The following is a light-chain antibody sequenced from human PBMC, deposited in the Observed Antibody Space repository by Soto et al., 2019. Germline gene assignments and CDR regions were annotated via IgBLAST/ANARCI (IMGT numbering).Light chain of an antibody. CDR1: SSDVGVYDF. J-gene: IGLJ3*02. CDR3: SSYTTSSTPVV. Sequence: QSALTQPASVSGSPGQSITISCSGTSSDVGVYDFVSWYQQHPGKAPKLMIYGVTNRPSGVSNRFSGSKSGDTASLTISGLQAEDEADYYCSSYTTSSTPVVFGGGTKLTVL. CDR2: GVT. V-gene: IGLV2-14*01.